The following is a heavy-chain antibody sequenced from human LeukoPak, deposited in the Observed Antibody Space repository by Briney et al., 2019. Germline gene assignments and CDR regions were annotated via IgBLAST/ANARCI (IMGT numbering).Heavy chain of an antibody. CDR2: IYYSGST. V-gene: IGHV4-59*01. J-gene: IGHJ4*02. D-gene: IGHD3-10*01. CDR3: AREGRGSQAFDY. Sequence: PSETLSLTCTVSGGSISSYYWSWIRQPPGKGLEWIGYIYYSGSTNYNPSLKSRVTISVDTSKNQFSLKLSSVTAADTAVYYCAREGRGSQAFDYWGQGTLVTVSS. CDR1: GGSISSYY.